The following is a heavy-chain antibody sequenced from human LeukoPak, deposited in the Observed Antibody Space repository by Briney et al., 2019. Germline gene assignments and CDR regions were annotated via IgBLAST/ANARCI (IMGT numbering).Heavy chain of an antibody. CDR3: ARVPPYYYDSSGYLR. Sequence: SETLSLTCAVYGGSFSGYYWSWIRQPPGKGLEWIGEINHSGSTNYNPSLKSRVTISVDTSKNQFSLKLSSVTAAVTAVYYCARVPPYYYDSSGYLRWGQGTLVTVSS. CDR1: GGSFSGYY. CDR2: INHSGST. J-gene: IGHJ4*02. D-gene: IGHD3-22*01. V-gene: IGHV4-34*01.